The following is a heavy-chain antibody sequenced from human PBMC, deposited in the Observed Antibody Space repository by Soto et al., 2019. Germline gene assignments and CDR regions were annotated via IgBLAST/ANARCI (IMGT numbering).Heavy chain of an antibody. J-gene: IGHJ4*02. CDR3: ARVGGNWNDDYFDY. Sequence: QVQLVQSGAEVKKPGSSVKVSCKASGYTFSDHDIYWVRQASGQGPEWLGWMNPNRGDTDYAQNFQGRVTMTRDTSKRTAYMELSSLRSEDTAVYYCARVGGNWNDDYFDYWGQGTLVTVSS. CDR2: MNPNRGDT. D-gene: IGHD1-1*01. CDR1: GYTFSDHD. V-gene: IGHV1-8*01.